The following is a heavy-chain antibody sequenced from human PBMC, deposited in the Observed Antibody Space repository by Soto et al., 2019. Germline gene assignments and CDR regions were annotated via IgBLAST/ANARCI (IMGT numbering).Heavy chain of an antibody. V-gene: IGHV3-15*01. CDR3: ATDLPTEGAGEFDY. CDR1: GSTFKTAW. D-gene: IGHD1-26*01. J-gene: IGHJ4*02. Sequence: LRLSCVASGSTFKTAWMAWVRQAPGKGLEWVGHVTAGGPTHYAAPVKGIFTISRDDSKNTAYLQMNSLKAEDTAVYYCATDLPTEGAGEFDYWGQGTPVTVSS. CDR2: VTAGGPT.